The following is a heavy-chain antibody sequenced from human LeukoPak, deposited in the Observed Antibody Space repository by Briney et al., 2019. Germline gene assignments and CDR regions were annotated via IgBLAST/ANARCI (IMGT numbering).Heavy chain of an antibody. J-gene: IGHJ3*02. CDR2: MSRSGNII. CDR1: GFTFSSYR. D-gene: IGHD2-2*01. Sequence: PGESLRLSCAASGFTFSSYRMNWVRQAPGRGLEWISYMSRSGNIIYYADPVKGRFTVSRDNAKNSVFLQMNSLRDDDTAVYYCARDACSSSDCYAFDIWGQGTMVTVSS. CDR3: ARDACSSSDCYAFDI. V-gene: IGHV3-48*02.